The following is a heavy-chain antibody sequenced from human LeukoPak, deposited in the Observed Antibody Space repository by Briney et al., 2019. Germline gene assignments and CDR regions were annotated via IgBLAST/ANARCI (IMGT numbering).Heavy chain of an antibody. Sequence: GGSLRLSCAASGITFSSYAMHWVRQAPGKGLEWVAVISYDGSNKYYADSVKGRFTISRDNSKNTLYLQMNSLRAEDTAVYYCARVMGRYCSSNSCYVDYWGQGTLVTVSS. J-gene: IGHJ4*02. CDR1: GITFSSYA. D-gene: IGHD2-2*01. CDR3: ARVMGRYCSSNSCYVDY. CDR2: ISYDGSNK. V-gene: IGHV3-30*04.